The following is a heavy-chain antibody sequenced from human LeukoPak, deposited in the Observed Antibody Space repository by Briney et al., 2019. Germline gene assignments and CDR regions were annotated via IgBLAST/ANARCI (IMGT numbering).Heavy chain of an antibody. CDR2: ISNSGSTI. CDR3: ARDDDSSGYTYFDY. D-gene: IGHD3-22*01. V-gene: IGHV3-11*04. CDR1: GFTFSDYY. J-gene: IGHJ4*02. Sequence: GGSLRLSCAASGFTFSDYYMSWIRQAPGKGLEWVSYISNSGSTIYYVDSVKGRFTISRDNSKNTLYLQMNSLRAEDTAVYYCARDDDSSGYTYFDYWGQGTLVTVSS.